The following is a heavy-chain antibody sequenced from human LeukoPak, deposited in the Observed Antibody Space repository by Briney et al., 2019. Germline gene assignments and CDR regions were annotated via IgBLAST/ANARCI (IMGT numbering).Heavy chain of an antibody. J-gene: IGHJ4*02. CDR3: ARGGWGSSY. V-gene: IGHV4-30-4*01. CDR2: IYHSGSP. Sequence: PSQTLSLTCTVSGGSISSGDYYYWSWIRQPPGKCLEWIGNIYHSGSPYYNPSLKSRVTISVDTSKNQFSLKLTSVTAADTAVYYCARGGWGSSYWGQGTLVTVSS. CDR1: GGSISSGDYY. D-gene: IGHD3-16*01.